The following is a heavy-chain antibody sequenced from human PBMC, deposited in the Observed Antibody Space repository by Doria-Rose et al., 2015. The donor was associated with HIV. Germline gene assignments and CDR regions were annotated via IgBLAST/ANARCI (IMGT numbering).Heavy chain of an antibody. Sequence: VQLQESGGGLVQPGRSLRLSCVGSGFSFESYAMHWVRLAPGKGLEWVAVISLDSGAKGNADSVEGRFTIFRDNAKKSVYLEMRSLRPEDTAFYYCAKAPIIGPKYYFYMDVWGKGTSVTVSS. V-gene: IGHV3-9*01. CDR2: ISLDSGAK. D-gene: IGHD3-3*01. CDR1: GFSFESYA. J-gene: IGHJ6*03. CDR3: AKAPIIGPKYYFYMDV.